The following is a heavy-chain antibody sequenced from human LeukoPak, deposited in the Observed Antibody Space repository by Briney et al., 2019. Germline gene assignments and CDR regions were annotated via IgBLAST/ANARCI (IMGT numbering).Heavy chain of an antibody. CDR3: TTDRGRSGYFDY. CDR1: GFTFSSYW. D-gene: IGHD3-22*01. V-gene: IGHV3-15*01. Sequence: PGGSLRLSCAASGFTFSSYWMSWVRQAPGKGLEWVGRIKSITDGGATDYAAPVEGRFTISRDDSKNTLYLQMNSLKTEDTAVFYCTTDRGRSGYFDYWGQGTLVTVSS. CDR2: IKSITDGGAT. J-gene: IGHJ4*02.